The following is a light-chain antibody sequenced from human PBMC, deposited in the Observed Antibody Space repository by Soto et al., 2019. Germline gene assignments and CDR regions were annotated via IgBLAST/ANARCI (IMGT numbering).Light chain of an antibody. CDR3: QQYRSFPLT. CDR2: EAS. J-gene: IGKJ4*01. Sequence: DIQMTQSPSTLSASVGDRVTITCRATQSIASWLAWYQQKPGKAPHLLIYEASRLQNRVPSRFSGSGYGTEFTLTISSLQPDDFASYYCQQYRSFPLTFGGGTKVEIK. CDR1: QSIASW. V-gene: IGKV1-5*03.